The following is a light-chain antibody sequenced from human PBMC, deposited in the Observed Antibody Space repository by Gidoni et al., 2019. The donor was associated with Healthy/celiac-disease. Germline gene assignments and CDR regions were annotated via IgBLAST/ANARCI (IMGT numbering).Light chain of an antibody. V-gene: IGKV3-20*01. CDR1: QSVSSSN. Sequence: EIVLTQSPGTLSLSPGERATLSCRASQSVSSSNLAWYQQKPGQATRLLIYGASRRATGIPDRFSGSGSGTDFTRTISRLEPEDFAVYYCQQYGSSPYTFGQGTKLEIK. CDR3: QQYGSSPYT. J-gene: IGKJ2*01. CDR2: GAS.